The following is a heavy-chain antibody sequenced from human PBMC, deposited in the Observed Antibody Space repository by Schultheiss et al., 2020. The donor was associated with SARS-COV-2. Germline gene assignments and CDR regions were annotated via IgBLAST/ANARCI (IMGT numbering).Heavy chain of an antibody. D-gene: IGHD1-1*01. V-gene: IGHV4-39*07. CDR1: GGSISSGSYY. CDR2: INHSGST. J-gene: IGHJ4*02. CDR3: ARGGRAKQLGFDY. Sequence: SETLSLTCTVSGGSISSGSYYWSWIRQPPGKGLEWIGEINHSGSTNYNPSLKSRVTISVDTSKNQFSLKLSSVTAADTALYYCARGGRAKQLGFDYWGQGTLVTVAS.